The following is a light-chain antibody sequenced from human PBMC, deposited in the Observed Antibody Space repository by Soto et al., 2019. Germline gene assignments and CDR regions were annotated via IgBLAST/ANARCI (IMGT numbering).Light chain of an antibody. J-gene: IGKJ1*01. V-gene: IGKV1-5*01. Sequence: DIQMTQSPSTLSASVGDRVTITCRASQSVSNWLAWYQQKPGKAPKLLIYDASTLESGVPSRFSGSGSATEFTLTISSLQPDDFATYYFQQYNSYSRAFGQGTKVEI. CDR2: DAS. CDR3: QQYNSYSRA. CDR1: QSVSNW.